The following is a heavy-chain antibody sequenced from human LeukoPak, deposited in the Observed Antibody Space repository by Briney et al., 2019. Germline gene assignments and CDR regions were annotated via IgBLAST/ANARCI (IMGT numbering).Heavy chain of an antibody. CDR1: GFTFSSYD. J-gene: IGHJ4*02. V-gene: IGHV3-13*01. CDR3: ARASTVDSSLDY. CDR2: IGTAGDT. D-gene: IGHD2-21*01. Sequence: SGGSLRLSCAASGFTFSSYDMHWVRQATGKGLEWVSAIGTAGDTYYPGSVKGRFTISRENAKNSLYLQMNSLRAGDTAVYYCARASTVDSSLDYWGQGTLDTVSS.